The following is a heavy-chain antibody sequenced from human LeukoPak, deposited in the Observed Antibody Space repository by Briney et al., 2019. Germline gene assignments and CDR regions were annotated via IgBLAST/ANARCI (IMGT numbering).Heavy chain of an antibody. J-gene: IGHJ4*02. CDR2: IWYDGSNK. V-gene: IGHV3-33*01. CDR3: ARDYGGNLDY. D-gene: IGHD4-23*01. CDR1: GFTFSSYG. Sequence: GGSLRLSCAASGFTFSSYGMHWGRQAQGKGLEWVAVIWYDGSNKYYADSVKGRFTISRDNSKNTVYLQMNSLRAEDTAVYNCARDYGGNLDYWGQGTLVTVSS.